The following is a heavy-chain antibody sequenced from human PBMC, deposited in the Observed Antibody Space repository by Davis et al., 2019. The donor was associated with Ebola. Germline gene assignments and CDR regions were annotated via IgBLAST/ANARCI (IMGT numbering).Heavy chain of an antibody. J-gene: IGHJ3*02. D-gene: IGHD3-3*02. V-gene: IGHV1-18*01. CDR1: GHTFTSYG. CDR3: ARHLWSGYTHDAFDI. Sequence: AASVKVSCKASGHTFTSYGISWVRQAPGQGLEWMGWISAYNGNTNYAQKLQGRVTMTTDTSTSTAYMELRSLRSDDTAVYYCARHLWSGYTHDAFDIWGQGTMVTVSS. CDR2: ISAYNGNT.